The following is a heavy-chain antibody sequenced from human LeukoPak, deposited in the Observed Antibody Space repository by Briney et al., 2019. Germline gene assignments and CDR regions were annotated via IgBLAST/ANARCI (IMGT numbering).Heavy chain of an antibody. CDR2: ISGYNGNT. J-gene: IGHJ4*02. Sequence: VKVSCKASGYTFTIYGITWVRQAPGQGLEWMGWISGYNGNTNYAQKFQGRVTMTTDTSTSTVYMELRSLRSDDTAVYYCARDDNYGSGQPDDWGQGTLVTVSS. V-gene: IGHV1-18*01. CDR1: GYTFTIYG. D-gene: IGHD3-10*01. CDR3: ARDDNYGSGQPDD.